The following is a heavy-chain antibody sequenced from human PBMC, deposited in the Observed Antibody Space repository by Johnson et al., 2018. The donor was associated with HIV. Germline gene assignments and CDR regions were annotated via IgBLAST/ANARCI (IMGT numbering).Heavy chain of an antibody. J-gene: IGHJ3*02. Sequence: QVQLVESGGGVVQPGRSLRLSCAASGFTFSSYAMHWVRQAPGKGLEWVAVISYDGSNKYYADSVKGRFTISRDNTKNSLYLQMNSLRAEDTALYYCARGFVRITMILVSDAFDIWGQGTMVTVSS. CDR2: ISYDGSNK. CDR1: GFTFSSYA. D-gene: IGHD3-22*01. CDR3: ARGFVRITMILVSDAFDI. V-gene: IGHV3-30*04.